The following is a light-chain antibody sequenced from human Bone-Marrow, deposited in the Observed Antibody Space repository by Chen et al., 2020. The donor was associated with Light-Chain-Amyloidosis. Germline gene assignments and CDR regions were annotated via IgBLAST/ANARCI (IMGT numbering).Light chain of an antibody. V-gene: IGKV3-11*01. CDR1: QRISKF. CDR3: QERTNWPLDT. CDR2: DAS. J-gene: IGKJ2*01. Sequence: DIVLTQSPATLSLSPGERAALSCRASQRISKFLAWYQHKPGQAPRLLIYDASIRATGIPARFSGSGSGTDFTLTINSLEPEDFAVYYCQERTNWPLDTFGQGTKLEI.